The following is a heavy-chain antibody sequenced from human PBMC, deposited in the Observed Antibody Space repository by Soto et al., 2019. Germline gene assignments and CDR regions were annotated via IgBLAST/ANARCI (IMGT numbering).Heavy chain of an antibody. Sequence: VQLLESGGGLVQPGGSLRLSCAASGFTFSSYAMSWVRQAPGKGLEWVSAISGSGGSTYYADSVKGRFTISRDNSKNTLYLQMNSLRAEDTAVYYCAGRRDCSGGSCYRFDYWGQGTLVTVSS. CDR2: ISGSGGST. CDR1: GFTFSSYA. D-gene: IGHD2-15*01. J-gene: IGHJ4*02. CDR3: AGRRDCSGGSCYRFDY. V-gene: IGHV3-23*01.